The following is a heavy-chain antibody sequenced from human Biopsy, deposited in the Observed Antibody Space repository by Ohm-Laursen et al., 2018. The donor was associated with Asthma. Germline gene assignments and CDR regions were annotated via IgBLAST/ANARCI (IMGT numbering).Heavy chain of an antibody. CDR3: AKSADYYDSTDYLDF. CDR1: GFSFDDCA. J-gene: IGHJ4*01. D-gene: IGHD3-22*01. CDR2: ISWNSGNI. V-gene: IGHV3-9*01. Sequence: SLGLSCSASGFSFDDCAMHWVRQAPGKGLEWVSSISWNSGNIDYAVSVKGRFTISRDNAKNSLYLQMQSLRPEDTAFCYCAKSADYYDSTDYLDFWGRGTLVTVSS.